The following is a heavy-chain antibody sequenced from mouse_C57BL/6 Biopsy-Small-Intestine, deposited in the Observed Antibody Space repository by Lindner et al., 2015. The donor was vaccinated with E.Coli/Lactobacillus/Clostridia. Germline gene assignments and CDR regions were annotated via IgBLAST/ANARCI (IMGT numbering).Heavy chain of an antibody. D-gene: IGHD2-3*01. Sequence: VQLQESGGGLVKPGGSLKLSCAASGFTFSTFAMSWIRQTPEKRLEWVATISVGGNYTYYPDNVKGRFTISRDNAKNTLYLQMSHLKSEDTAMYYCVRDGFYSDYFDYWGQGTTLTVSS. CDR3: VRDGFYSDYFDY. J-gene: IGHJ2*01. CDR1: GFTFSTFA. V-gene: IGHV5-4*01. CDR2: ISVGGNYT.